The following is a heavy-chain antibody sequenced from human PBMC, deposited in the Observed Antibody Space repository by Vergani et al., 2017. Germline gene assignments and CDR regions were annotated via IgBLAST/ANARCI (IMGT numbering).Heavy chain of an antibody. Sequence: EVQLVESGGGLVQPGGSLRLSCAASGFTFSSYSMNWVRQAPGKGLEWVSYISSSSSTIYYADSVKGRFTISRDNAKNSLYLQMNSLRAEDTAVYYCASQEGVRGSRWYFAFDIWGQGTMVTVSS. CDR2: ISSSSSTI. CDR3: ASQEGVRGSRWYFAFDI. V-gene: IGHV3-48*01. D-gene: IGHD6-13*01. CDR1: GFTFSSYS. J-gene: IGHJ3*02.